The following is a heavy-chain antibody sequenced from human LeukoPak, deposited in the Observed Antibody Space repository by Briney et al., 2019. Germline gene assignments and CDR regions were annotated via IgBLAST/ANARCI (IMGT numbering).Heavy chain of an antibody. CDR1: GGSISSYY. Sequence: SETLSLTCTVSGGSISSYYWSWIRQPAGKGLEWIGRIYTSGSTNYNPSLKSRVTMSVDTSKNQFSLKLSSVTAADTAVYYCARDLNGFLEYSYWYFDLWGRGTLVTVSS. J-gene: IGHJ2*01. CDR2: IYTSGST. V-gene: IGHV4-4*07. CDR3: ARDLNGFLEYSYWYFDL. D-gene: IGHD3-3*01.